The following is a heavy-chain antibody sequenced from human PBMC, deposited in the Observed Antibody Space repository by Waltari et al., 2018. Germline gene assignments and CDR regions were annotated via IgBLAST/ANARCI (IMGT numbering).Heavy chain of an antibody. D-gene: IGHD6-13*01. Sequence: QVQLVQSGAEVKKPGASVKVSCKASGYTFTSYDINWVRQATGQGLEWMGWMNPNSGNTGYAQKFQGRVTMTRNTSRSTAYMELSSLRSEDTAVYYWARAAAGSWGYYYGMDVWGQGTTVTVSS. CDR1: GYTFTSYD. V-gene: IGHV1-8*01. CDR2: MNPNSGNT. CDR3: ARAAAGSWGYYYGMDV. J-gene: IGHJ6*02.